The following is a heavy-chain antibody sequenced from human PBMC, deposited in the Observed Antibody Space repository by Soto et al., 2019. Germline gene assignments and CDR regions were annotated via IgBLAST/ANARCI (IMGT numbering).Heavy chain of an antibody. D-gene: IGHD3-10*01. CDR2: ISAYNGNT. V-gene: IGHV1-18*01. Sequence: QVQLVQSGAEVKKPGASVKVSCKASGYTFTNYGISWVRQAPGQGLEWMGWISAYNGNTKYAQKLQGRVTMTTDTSTSTAYMELRSLRSDDTAVYYRARGVRSGSYYNQHNWFDPWGQGMLVTVSS. J-gene: IGHJ5*02. CDR1: GYTFTNYG. CDR3: ARGVRSGSYYNQHNWFDP.